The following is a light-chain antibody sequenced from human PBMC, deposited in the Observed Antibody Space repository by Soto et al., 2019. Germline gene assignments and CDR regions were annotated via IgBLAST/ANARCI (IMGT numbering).Light chain of an antibody. J-gene: IGKJ1*01. Sequence: AIQLTQSPSSLSASVGDRVTITCRAGQDIRSDLGWYQHKPGKAPRLLIHAASNLQSGVPSRFSGSASGTEFTLTISSLQPEDLASYYCLQDHSYPWTFGQGTKVDIK. CDR2: AAS. CDR1: QDIRSD. CDR3: LQDHSYPWT. V-gene: IGKV1-6*01.